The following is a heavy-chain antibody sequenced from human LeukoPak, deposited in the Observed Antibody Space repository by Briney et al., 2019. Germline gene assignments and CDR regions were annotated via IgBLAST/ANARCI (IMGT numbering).Heavy chain of an antibody. V-gene: IGHV4-34*01. Sequence: SETLSLTCAVYGGSFSGYSWSWIRQPPGKGLEWIGEINHSGSTNYNPSLKSRVTISVDTSKNQFSLKLSSVTAAHTAVYYCARARRARLGIVVVVAASTFDYWGQGTLVTVSS. CDR1: GGSFSGYS. CDR3: ARARRARLGIVVVVAASTFDY. CDR2: INHSGST. J-gene: IGHJ4*02. D-gene: IGHD2-15*01.